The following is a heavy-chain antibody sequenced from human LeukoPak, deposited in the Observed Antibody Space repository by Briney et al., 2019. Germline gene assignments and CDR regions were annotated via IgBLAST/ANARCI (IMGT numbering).Heavy chain of an antibody. J-gene: IGHJ4*02. D-gene: IGHD6-19*01. V-gene: IGHV1-46*01. CDR3: ARDSGASGAVAGTY. Sequence: GASVKVSCKVSGYTLTELSMHWVRQAPGKGLEWMGIINPSGGSTSYAQKFQGRVTMTRDTSTSTVYMELSSLRSEDTAVYYCARDSGASGAVAGTYWGQGTLVTVSS. CDR2: INPSGGST. CDR1: GYTLTELS.